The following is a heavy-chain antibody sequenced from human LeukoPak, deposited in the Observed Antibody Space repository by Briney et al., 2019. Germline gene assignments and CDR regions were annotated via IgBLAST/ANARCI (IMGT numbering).Heavy chain of an antibody. D-gene: IGHD2/OR15-2a*01. Sequence: SQTLSLTCTVSGDSLSSGGYYWSWIRQHPGKGLEWIGYIYYSGSTYYNPSLKSRVTISVDTSKNQFSLKLSSVTAADTAVYYCARGATSLSYFDSRGQGTLVTVSS. CDR3: ARGATSLSYFDS. CDR2: IYYSGST. CDR1: GDSLSSGGYY. V-gene: IGHV4-31*02. J-gene: IGHJ4*02.